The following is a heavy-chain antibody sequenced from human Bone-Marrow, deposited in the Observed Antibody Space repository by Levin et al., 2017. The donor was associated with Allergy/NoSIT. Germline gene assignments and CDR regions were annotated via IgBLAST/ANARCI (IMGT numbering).Heavy chain of an antibody. CDR2: IYYRGST. Sequence: SETLSLTCIVSGGSISSYYWSWIRQPPGKGLEWIGYIYYRGSTNYNPSLKSRVTISVDTSKNQFSLKLSSVTAADTAVYYCARGLGASSSGYFDYWGQGTLVTVSS. V-gene: IGHV4-59*01. CDR3: ARGLGASSSGYFDY. CDR1: GGSISSYY. D-gene: IGHD1-26*01. J-gene: IGHJ4*02.